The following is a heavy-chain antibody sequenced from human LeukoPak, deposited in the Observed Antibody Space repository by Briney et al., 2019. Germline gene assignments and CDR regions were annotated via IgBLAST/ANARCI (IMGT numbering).Heavy chain of an antibody. CDR3: ARGLRDCGEISCDHFYMDV. V-gene: IGHV1-2*02. CDR2: INPNSGGT. J-gene: IGHJ6*03. CDR1: GFTFTAYY. Sequence: ASVKVSCKTSGFTFTAYYVHWVRQAPGEGLEWMGWINPNSGGTNYAQEFQGRVTMTRDTSISTAYMELRSLRFDDTAVYFCARGLRDCGEISCDHFYMDVWGEGTTVTVSS. D-gene: IGHD2-21*01.